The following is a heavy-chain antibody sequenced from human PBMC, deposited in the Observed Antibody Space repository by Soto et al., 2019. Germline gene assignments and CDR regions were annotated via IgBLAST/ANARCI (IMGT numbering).Heavy chain of an antibody. CDR1: RGSISSGGYS. V-gene: IGHV4-30-2*01. CDR3: ARDNTGSLDS. D-gene: IGHD3-10*01. CDR2: IYHTGST. Sequence: PSETLSLTCAVSRGSISSGGYSWSWIRQPPGKGLEWIGFIYHTGSTYYNPSLESRVTISVDRSKNQLYLRLSSVTAADTAVYCCARDNTGSLDSWGQGTLVTVSS. J-gene: IGHJ5*01.